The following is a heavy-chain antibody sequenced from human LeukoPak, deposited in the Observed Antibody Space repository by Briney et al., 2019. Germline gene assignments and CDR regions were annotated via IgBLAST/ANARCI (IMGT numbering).Heavy chain of an antibody. D-gene: IGHD1-26*01. Sequence: GASVKVSCKASGYTFTSYDINWVRQAPGQGLEWVGWMNPNTGTTKYGQTLQGRVIMTRDTSISMAYMELSRLRSDDTAVYYCARRIVTPTTKWFDAWGQGTLVTVSS. CDR1: GYTFTSYD. J-gene: IGHJ5*02. V-gene: IGHV1-2*02. CDR2: MNPNTGTT. CDR3: ARRIVTPTTKWFDA.